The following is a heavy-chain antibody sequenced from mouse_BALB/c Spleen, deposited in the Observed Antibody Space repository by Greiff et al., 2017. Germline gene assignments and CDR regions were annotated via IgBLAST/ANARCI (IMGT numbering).Heavy chain of an antibody. Sequence: VMLVESGGGLVQPGGSRKLSCAASGFTFSSFGMHWVRQAPEKGLEWVAYISSGSSTIYYADTVKGRFTISRDNPKNTLFLQMTSLRSEDTAMYYCAREDGDWGQGTLVTVSA. CDR2: ISSGSSTI. J-gene: IGHJ3*01. CDR3: AREDGD. CDR1: GFTFSSFG. V-gene: IGHV5-17*02.